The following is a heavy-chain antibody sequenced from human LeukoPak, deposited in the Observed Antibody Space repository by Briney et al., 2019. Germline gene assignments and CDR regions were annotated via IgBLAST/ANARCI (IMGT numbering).Heavy chain of an antibody. D-gene: IGHD1-26*01. Sequence: GGSMRLSCEGSELTFSDHWMHWVRQAAGKGLVWVSRIKTDGSEAGYGDAVRGRFVISRDNSRNMLFLLMNNVRDDDTAMYFCARDVGPYGGSPGADWGQGTQVIVSS. CDR1: ELTFSDHW. J-gene: IGHJ4*02. V-gene: IGHV3-74*01. CDR3: ARDVGPYGGSPGAD. CDR2: IKTDGSEA.